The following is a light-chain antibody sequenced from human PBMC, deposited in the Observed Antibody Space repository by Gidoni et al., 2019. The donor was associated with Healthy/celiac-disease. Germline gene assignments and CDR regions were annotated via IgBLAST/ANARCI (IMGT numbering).Light chain of an antibody. J-gene: IGKJ3*01. V-gene: IGKV3-15*01. CDR3: QQYNNWPT. Sequence: PAPLAWFSGEKGPPPCRARQSVSRNLAWYQEKPGQAPRLLIYGASTRATGIPARFSGSGSGTEFTFTISSLQSEDFAVYYCQQYNNWPTFGPGTKVDIK. CDR1: QSVSRN. CDR2: GAS.